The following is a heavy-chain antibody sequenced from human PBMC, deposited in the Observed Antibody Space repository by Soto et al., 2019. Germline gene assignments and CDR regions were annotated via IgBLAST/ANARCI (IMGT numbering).Heavy chain of an antibody. J-gene: IGHJ5*02. Sequence: QVQLVQSGAEVKKPGSSVKVSCKASGGTFSSYAISWVRQAPGQGLEWMGGIIPIFGTANYAQKFQGRVTIPADESTSTAYMELSSLRSQDTAVYYCAVYCSGGSCYSPTNGKLDAWGQGTLVTVSS. CDR2: IIPIFGTA. CDR1: GGTFSSYA. D-gene: IGHD2-15*01. V-gene: IGHV1-69*12. CDR3: AVYCSGGSCYSPTNGKLDA.